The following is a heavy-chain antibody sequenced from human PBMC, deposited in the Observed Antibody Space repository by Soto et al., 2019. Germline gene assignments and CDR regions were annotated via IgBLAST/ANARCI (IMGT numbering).Heavy chain of an antibody. CDR1: GFTFSNFA. J-gene: IGHJ4*02. D-gene: IGHD6-19*01. CDR3: AKEAEESVIEPIPGDC. CDR2: ISGSGRMT. V-gene: IGHV3-23*01. Sequence: EMHLLESGGDLVQPGGSLRLSCAASGFTFSNFAMTWVRQAPGKGLEWVSGISGSGRMTYYAHSVKGRFTISRDNSKNSLYLQLNSLRAEDTAVYYCAKEAEESVIEPIPGDCWGQGTVVTVSS.